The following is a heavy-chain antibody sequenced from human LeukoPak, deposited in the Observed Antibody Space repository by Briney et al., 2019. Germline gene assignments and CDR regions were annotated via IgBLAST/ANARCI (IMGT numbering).Heavy chain of an antibody. CDR2: ISSGFINI. D-gene: IGHD5-12*01. V-gene: IGHV3-11*01. J-gene: IGHJ6*04. CDR1: GFTFSDSY. CDR3: ARGSADYSWYMDV. Sequence: GGSLRLSCAASGFTFSDSYMSWVRQAPGKGLEWISYISSGFINIYYADSVKGRFTISRDNAKNSLYLQMNSLRAEDTAVYYCARGSADYSWYMDVWGKGTTVTVSS.